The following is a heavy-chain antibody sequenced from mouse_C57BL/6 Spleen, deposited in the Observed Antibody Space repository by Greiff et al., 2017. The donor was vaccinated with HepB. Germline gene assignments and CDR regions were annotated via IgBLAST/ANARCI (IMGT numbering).Heavy chain of an antibody. Sequence: VQLQQSGPELVKPGASVKISCKASGYAFSSSWMNWVKQRPGKGLEWIGRIYPGDGDTNYNGKFKGKATLTADKSSSTAYMQLSSLTSEDSAVYFCARCYGSALDYWGQGTTLTVSS. D-gene: IGHD1-1*01. J-gene: IGHJ2*01. CDR3: ARCYGSALDY. V-gene: IGHV1-82*01. CDR1: GYAFSSSW. CDR2: IYPGDGDT.